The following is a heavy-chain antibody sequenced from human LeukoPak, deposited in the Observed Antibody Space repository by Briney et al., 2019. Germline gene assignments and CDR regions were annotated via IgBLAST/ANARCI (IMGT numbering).Heavy chain of an antibody. CDR1: GFTFDDYA. Sequence: GGSLRLSCAASGFTFDDYAMHWVRQAPGKGLEWVSGISWNSGSIGYADSVKGRFTISRDNAKNSLYLQMNSLRAEDTAVYYCARVRGYCSSTICSGLDYWGQGTLVTVSS. D-gene: IGHD2-2*01. CDR3: ARVRGYCSSTICSGLDY. CDR2: ISWNSGSI. V-gene: IGHV3-9*01. J-gene: IGHJ4*02.